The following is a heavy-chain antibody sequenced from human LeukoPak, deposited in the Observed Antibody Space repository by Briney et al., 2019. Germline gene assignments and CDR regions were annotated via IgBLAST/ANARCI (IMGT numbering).Heavy chain of an antibody. CDR2: VDYSGSP. D-gene: IGHD6-19*01. J-gene: IGHJ5*02. CDR3: ARHRLSARSGWDLNWFDP. Sequence: SETLSLTCTVSGGSISTYYWSWIRQPPGKGLEWIGYVDYSGSPNHNPSFKSRVTISVDTSKNQYSLKLRSVTAADTAVYYCARHRLSARSGWDLNWFDPWGQGSLVTVSS. V-gene: IGHV4-59*08. CDR1: GGSISTYY.